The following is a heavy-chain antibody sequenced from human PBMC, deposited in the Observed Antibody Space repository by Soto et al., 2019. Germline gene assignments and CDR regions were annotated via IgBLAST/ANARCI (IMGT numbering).Heavy chain of an antibody. Sequence: PGGSLRLSCAASGFTFSSYAMHWVRQAPGKGLEWVAVISYDGSNKYYADSVKGRFTISRDNSKNTLYLQMNSLRAEDTAVYYCARQHGVDPANGWIDPWGQGTLVTVSS. CDR2: ISYDGSNK. CDR3: ARQHGVDPANGWIDP. D-gene: IGHD2-8*01. CDR1: GFTFSSYA. J-gene: IGHJ5*02. V-gene: IGHV3-30-3*01.